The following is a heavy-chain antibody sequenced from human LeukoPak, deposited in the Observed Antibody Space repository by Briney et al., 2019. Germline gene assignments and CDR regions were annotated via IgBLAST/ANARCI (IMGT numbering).Heavy chain of an antibody. V-gene: IGHV3-23*01. J-gene: IGHJ4*02. CDR2: ISGSGGST. D-gene: IGHD3-22*01. CDR3: AREAYYYDSSGYWYFDY. Sequence: PGGSLRLSCAASGFTFSSYAMSWVRQAPGKGLEWVSTISGSGGSTYYADSVKGRFTISRDNSKNTLYVQMNSLRAEDTAVYYCAREAYYYDSSGYWYFDYWGQGTLVTVSS. CDR1: GFTFSSYA.